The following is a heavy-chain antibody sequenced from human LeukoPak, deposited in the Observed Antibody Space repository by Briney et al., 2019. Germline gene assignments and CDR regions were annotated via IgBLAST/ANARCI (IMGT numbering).Heavy chain of an antibody. CDR3: ARDERKMATKGIDY. CDR1: GFTFSSYG. CDR2: IWYDGSNK. D-gene: IGHD5-24*01. J-gene: IGHJ4*02. Sequence: GGSLRLSCAASGFTFSSYGMHWVRQAPGKGLEWVAVIWYDGSNKYYADSVKGRFTISRDNSKNTLYLQMNSLRAEDTAVYYCARDERKMATKGIDYWGQGTLVTVSS. V-gene: IGHV3-33*01.